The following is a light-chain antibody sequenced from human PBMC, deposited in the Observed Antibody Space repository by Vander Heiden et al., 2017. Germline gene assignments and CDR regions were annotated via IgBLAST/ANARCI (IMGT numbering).Light chain of an antibody. CDR3: QQSYNTLWT. V-gene: IGKV1-39*01. CDR2: TSS. J-gene: IGKJ1*01. CDR1: QSISGY. Sequence: DIQMTQSPSSLSASVGDRVTITCRASQSISGYLNWYQQKPGKAPKLLISTSSSLQSGVPSRFSGSGSGTDFTLTISSLQPEDFATYFCQQSYNTLWTFGEGTRVEIK.